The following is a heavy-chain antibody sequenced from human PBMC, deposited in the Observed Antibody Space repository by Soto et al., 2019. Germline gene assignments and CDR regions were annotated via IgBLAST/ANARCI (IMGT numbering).Heavy chain of an antibody. Sequence: QVQLAQSGAEMTKPGSSVKVSCRASGGSFSDFAFSWVRQAPGQGLEWMGGIIPVVAATKYAQRLQDTVTITANESTNTAYWALNSLTPEDTAIYYCARGAIVAVPAALSSYHDYTNYRFDSWGQGTLVTVSS. CDR3: ARGAIVAVPAALSSYHDYTNYRFDS. CDR1: GGSFSDFA. D-gene: IGHD2-15*01. V-gene: IGHV1-69*01. J-gene: IGHJ4*02. CDR2: IIPVVAAT.